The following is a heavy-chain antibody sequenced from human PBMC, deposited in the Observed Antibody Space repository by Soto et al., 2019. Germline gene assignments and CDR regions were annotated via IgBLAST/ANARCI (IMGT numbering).Heavy chain of an antibody. Sequence: GGSLRLSCAASGFTFSNAWMSWVRQAPGKGLEWVGRIKSKTDGGTTDYAAPVKGRFTISRDDSKNTLYLQMNSLKTEDTAVYYCTTELGYCSGGSCYLNDYWGQGTLVTVSS. CDR1: GFTFSNAW. V-gene: IGHV3-15*01. CDR2: IKSKTDGGTT. D-gene: IGHD2-15*01. CDR3: TTELGYCSGGSCYLNDY. J-gene: IGHJ4*02.